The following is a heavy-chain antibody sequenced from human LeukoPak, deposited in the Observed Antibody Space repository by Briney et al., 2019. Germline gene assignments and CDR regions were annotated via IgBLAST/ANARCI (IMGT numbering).Heavy chain of an antibody. Sequence: PSETLSLTCAVYGGSFSGNYWSWIRQPPGKGLEWIGEINHSGSTNYNPSLKSRVTISVDTSKNQFSLKLSSVTAADTAVYYCARHELWFGEYYFDYWGQGTLVTVSS. V-gene: IGHV4-34*01. CDR3: ARHELWFGEYYFDY. J-gene: IGHJ4*02. CDR2: INHSGST. CDR1: GGSFSGNY. D-gene: IGHD3-10*01.